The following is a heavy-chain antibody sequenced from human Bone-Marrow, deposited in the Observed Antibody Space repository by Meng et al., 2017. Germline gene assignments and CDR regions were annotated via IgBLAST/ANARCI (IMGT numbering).Heavy chain of an antibody. CDR1: GFTFSGYA. CDR3: AKDAVSGSSDYFDY. D-gene: IGHD1-26*01. J-gene: IGHJ4*02. CDR2: MSYDGSNK. Sequence: LSLTCAASGFTFSGYAMHWVRQAPGKGLEWVTLMSYDGSNKYYANSVKGRFTVSRDNSKNALFLEMNSLRAEDTAVYYCAKDAVSGSSDYFDYWGPGTLVTVSS. V-gene: IGHV3-30*04.